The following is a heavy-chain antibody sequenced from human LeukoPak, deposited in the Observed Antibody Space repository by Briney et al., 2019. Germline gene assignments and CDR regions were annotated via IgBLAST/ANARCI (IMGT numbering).Heavy chain of an antibody. CDR2: IYTSGST. Sequence: PSETLSLTCTVSGGSISSYYWSWIRQPAGKGLEWIGRIYTSGSTNYNPSLKSRVTMSVDTSKNQFSLKLSSVTAADTAVYYCARDVGYCSSTSCHYYYYYYMDVWGKGTTVTVSS. CDR1: GGSISSYY. J-gene: IGHJ6*03. CDR3: ARDVGYCSSTSCHYYYYYYMDV. V-gene: IGHV4-4*07. D-gene: IGHD2-2*01.